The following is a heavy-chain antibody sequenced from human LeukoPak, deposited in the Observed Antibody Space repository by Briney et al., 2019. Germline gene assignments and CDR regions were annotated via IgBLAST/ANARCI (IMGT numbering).Heavy chain of an antibody. CDR2: MNPNSGNT. J-gene: IGHJ4*02. CDR3: ARDPTSSGWYGTTIDY. V-gene: IGHV1-8*01. CDR1: GYTFTSYD. Sequence: GASVKVSCKASGYTFTSYDINWVRQATGQGLEWMGWMNPNSGNTGYAQKFQGRVTMTRNTSTSTVYMELSSLRSEDTAVYYCARDPTSSGWYGTTIDYWGQGTLVTVSS. D-gene: IGHD6-19*01.